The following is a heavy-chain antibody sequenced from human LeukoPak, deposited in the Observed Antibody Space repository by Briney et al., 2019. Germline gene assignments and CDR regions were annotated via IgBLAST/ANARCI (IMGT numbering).Heavy chain of an antibody. Sequence: ASVKVSCKASGYTFTGYYMHWVRQAPGQGLEWMGWINPNSGGTNYAQKFQGRVTMTRDTSISTAYMELSRLRSDDTAVYYCARSRYYGSGSNYNEQYFDYWGQGTLVTVSS. CDR1: GYTFTGYY. D-gene: IGHD3-10*01. V-gene: IGHV1-2*02. CDR2: INPNSGGT. J-gene: IGHJ4*02. CDR3: ARSRYYGSGSNYNEQYFDY.